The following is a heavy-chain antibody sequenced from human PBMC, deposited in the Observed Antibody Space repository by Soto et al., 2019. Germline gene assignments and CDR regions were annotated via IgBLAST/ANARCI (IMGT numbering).Heavy chain of an antibody. V-gene: IGHV4-31*11. CDR2: IYYSGST. CDR3: ARESGGYDSSTRYGLDV. CDR1: CDSISSVGHY. J-gene: IGHJ6*02. Sequence: SETLSLTCAVSCDSISSVGHYWTWIRQPPGQGLEWIGYIYYSGSTDYNPSLKSRVTISVDRSKNQFSLNLSSVTAADTAIYYCARESGGYDSSTRYGLDVWGQGTTVTVSS. D-gene: IGHD6-25*01.